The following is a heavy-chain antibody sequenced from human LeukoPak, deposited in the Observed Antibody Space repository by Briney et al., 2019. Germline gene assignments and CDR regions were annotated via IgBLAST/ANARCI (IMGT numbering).Heavy chain of an antibody. CDR1: GFTFSSYS. V-gene: IGHV3-23*01. D-gene: IGHD6-6*01. J-gene: IGHJ4*02. CDR3: VKGSAAARPYYFDH. CDR2: ISGASGGT. Sequence: PGGSLRLSCAASGFTFSSYSMSWVRQAQGEGLEWVSAISGASGGTYYADSVKGRFTISRDNSKNTLYLQMNSLRAEDAAVYYCVKGSAAARPYYFDHWGQGTLVTVSS.